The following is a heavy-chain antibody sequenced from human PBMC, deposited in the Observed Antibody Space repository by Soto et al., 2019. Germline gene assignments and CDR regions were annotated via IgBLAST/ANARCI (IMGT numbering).Heavy chain of an antibody. CDR2: MNPNSGNT. V-gene: IGHV1-8*01. Sequence: GASVKVSCKASGYTFTSYDINWVRQATGQGLEWMGWMNPNSGNTGYAQKFQGRVTMTRNTSISTAYMELSSLRSEDTAVYYCARGLERYYDILTGYLYYHYMDVWGKGTTVTVSS. CDR1: GYTFTSYD. J-gene: IGHJ6*03. D-gene: IGHD3-9*01. CDR3: ARGLERYYDILTGYLYYHYMDV.